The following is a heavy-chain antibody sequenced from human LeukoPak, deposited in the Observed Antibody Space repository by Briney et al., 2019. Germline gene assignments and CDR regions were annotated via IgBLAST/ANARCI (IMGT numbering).Heavy chain of an antibody. CDR2: ISDSGGRT. D-gene: IGHD3-22*01. J-gene: IGHJ4*02. CDR3: AKRGVVIRVILVGFHKEAYYFDS. V-gene: IGHV3-23*01. CDR1: GITLSNYG. Sequence: GSLRLSCAVSGITLSNYGMSWIRQAPGKGLEWVAGISDSGGRTNYADSVKGRFTISRDNPKNTLYLQMNSLRAEDTAVYFCAKRGVVIRVILVGFHKEAYYFDSWGQGALVTVSS.